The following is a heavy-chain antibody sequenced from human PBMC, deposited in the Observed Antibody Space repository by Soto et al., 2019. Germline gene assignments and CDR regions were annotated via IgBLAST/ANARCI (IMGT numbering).Heavy chain of an antibody. D-gene: IGHD1-7*01. CDR2: INPSGGST. CDR3: AREKLELPPDYYYCYMDV. J-gene: IGHJ6*03. V-gene: IGHV1-46*03. Sequence: GASVKVSCKASGYTFTSYYMHWVRQAPGQRLEWMGIINPSGGSTSYAQKFQGRVTMTRDTSTSTVYMELSSLRSEDTAVYYCAREKLELPPDYYYCYMDVWGKGTTVTVSS. CDR1: GYTFTSYY.